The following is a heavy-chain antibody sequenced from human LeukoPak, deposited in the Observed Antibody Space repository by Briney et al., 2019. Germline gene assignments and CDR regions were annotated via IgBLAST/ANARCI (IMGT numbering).Heavy chain of an antibody. J-gene: IGHJ4*02. Sequence: PSETLSLTCAVYGGSFSGYYWSWIRQPPGKGLEWIGEINHSGSTNYNPSLKSRVTISVDTSKNQFSLKLSSVTAADTAVYYCARDRMTNYYDSSGYFGDYFDYWGQGTLVTVSS. CDR2: INHSGST. D-gene: IGHD3-22*01. CDR3: ARDRMTNYYDSSGYFGDYFDY. V-gene: IGHV4-34*01. CDR1: GGSFSGYY.